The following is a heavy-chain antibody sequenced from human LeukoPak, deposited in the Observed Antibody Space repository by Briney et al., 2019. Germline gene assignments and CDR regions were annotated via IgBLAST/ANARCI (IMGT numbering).Heavy chain of an antibody. J-gene: IGHJ4*02. CDR2: IIPIFGTA. CDR1: GGTFSSYA. V-gene: IGHV1-69*13. D-gene: IGHD3-10*01. CDR3: ARGKALYGSGSPPDC. Sequence: SVKVSCKAPGGTFSSYAIGWVRQAPGQGLEWMGGIIPIFGTANYAQKFQGRVTITADESTSTAYMELSSLRSEDTAVYYCARGKALYGSGSPPDCWGQGTLVTVSS.